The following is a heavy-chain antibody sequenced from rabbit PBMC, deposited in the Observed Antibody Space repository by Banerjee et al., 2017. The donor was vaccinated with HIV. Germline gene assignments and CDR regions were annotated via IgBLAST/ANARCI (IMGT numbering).Heavy chain of an antibody. Sequence: QSLEESGGDLVKPGASLTLTCIASGFSFSSGYDMCWVRQAPGKGPEWIGCIYTGSGNTFYASWAKGRFTISRSTSLNTVTLQMTSLTGADTATYFCARSDTSYGYYRYIFRLWGQGTLVTVS. CDR2: IYTGSGNT. D-gene: IGHD1-1*01. CDR1: GFSFSSGYD. J-gene: IGHJ6*01. V-gene: IGHV1S40*01. CDR3: ARSDTSYGYYRYIFRL.